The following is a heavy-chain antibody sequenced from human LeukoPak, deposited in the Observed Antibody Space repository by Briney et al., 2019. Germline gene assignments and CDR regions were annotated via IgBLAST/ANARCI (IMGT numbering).Heavy chain of an antibody. Sequence: GGSLRLSCAASGFTFSSYAMHWVRQAPGKGLEWVAVISYDGSNKYYADSVKGRFTISRDNSKNTLYLQMNSLRAEDTAVYYCARDTVLWDYYYYMDVWGKGTTVTVSS. V-gene: IGHV3-30*04. J-gene: IGHJ6*03. D-gene: IGHD2/OR15-2a*01. CDR2: ISYDGSNK. CDR1: GFTFSSYA. CDR3: ARDTVLWDYYYYMDV.